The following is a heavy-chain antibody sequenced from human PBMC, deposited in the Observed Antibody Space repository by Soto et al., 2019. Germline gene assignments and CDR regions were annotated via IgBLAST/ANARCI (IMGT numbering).Heavy chain of an antibody. Sequence: PGESLKISCKGSGYSFTSYWIGWVRQMPGKGLEWMGTIFPGDSDIRYSPPFQGQVTISVDKSISTAYLQWSSLKASDTATYFCARSSSSYHGSLDVWGQGTTVTV. CDR1: GYSFTSYW. D-gene: IGHD3-22*01. J-gene: IGHJ6*02. V-gene: IGHV5-51*01. CDR2: IFPGDSDI. CDR3: ARSSSSYHGSLDV.